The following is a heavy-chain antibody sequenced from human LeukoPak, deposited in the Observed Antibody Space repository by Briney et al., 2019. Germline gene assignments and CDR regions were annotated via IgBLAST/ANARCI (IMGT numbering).Heavy chain of an antibody. J-gene: IGHJ4*02. CDR1: GFRFNTYW. CDR3: EFTMVRGVILPFDY. D-gene: IGHD3-10*01. Sequence: GGSLRLSCAASGFRFNTYWMSWVRQAPGKGLEWVANIKQDGNEKYYADSVKGRFTISRDNGKNSLDLQMNSLRADDTAVYYCEFTMVRGVILPFDYWGQGTLVTVSS. V-gene: IGHV3-7*03. CDR2: IKQDGNEK.